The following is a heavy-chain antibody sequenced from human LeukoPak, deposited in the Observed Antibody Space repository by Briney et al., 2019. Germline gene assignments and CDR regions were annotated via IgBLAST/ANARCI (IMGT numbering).Heavy chain of an antibody. D-gene: IGHD1-26*01. J-gene: IGHJ5*01. CDR1: SYSISSGYY. CDR2: IYQSGST. Sequence: PSETLSLTCAVSSYSISSGYYWGWIRQPPGKGLEWIGSIYQSGSTYYNPSLKTRLTISVDTSKNRFALKLSSVTAADTAVYYCARLVGATYVDSWGQGTLVTVSS. CDR3: ARLVGATYVDS. V-gene: IGHV4-38-2*01.